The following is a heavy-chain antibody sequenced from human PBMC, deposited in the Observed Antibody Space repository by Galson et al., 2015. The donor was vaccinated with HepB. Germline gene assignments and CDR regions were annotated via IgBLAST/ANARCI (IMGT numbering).Heavy chain of an antibody. CDR2: INYDRST. Sequence: TLSLTCAVYGGSFSGYYWSWVRQPPGKGLEWIGEINYDRSTNFKSSLKSRITILVDRSRNQFSLKLDSVTAADTAVYYCARRPLGYCFGTSCSGPFQFWGQGTPVTVSS. CDR1: GGSFSGYY. V-gene: IGHV4-34*01. D-gene: IGHD3-3*01. J-gene: IGHJ1*01. CDR3: ARRPLGYCFGTSCSGPFQF.